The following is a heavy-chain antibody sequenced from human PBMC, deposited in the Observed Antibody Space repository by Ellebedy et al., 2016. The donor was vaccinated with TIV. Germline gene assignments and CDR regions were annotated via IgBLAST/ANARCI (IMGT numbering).Heavy chain of an antibody. Sequence: SETLSLTCVVSGGSISSSYWWSWVRQSPGKGLEWIGEIFHRGGTNYNPSLKSRVTISVDKSQNQFSLKLSSVTAADPAVYYCARRKHKWFDPWGQGTLVTVSS. CDR3: ARRKHKWFDP. CDR1: GGSISSSYW. CDR2: IFHRGGT. J-gene: IGHJ5*02. V-gene: IGHV4-4*02.